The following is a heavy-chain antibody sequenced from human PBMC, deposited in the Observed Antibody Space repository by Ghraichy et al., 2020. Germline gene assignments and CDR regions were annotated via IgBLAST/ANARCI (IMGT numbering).Heavy chain of an antibody. Sequence: SETLSLTCTVSGGSNSGSSYYWGWIRQPPRKGLEWIGSIYYSGSTYYNPSLRSRVTISVDTSKKQLSLKLSSVTAADTAVYYCARHDDPYEYFHHWGQGTLVTVSS. J-gene: IGHJ1*01. CDR3: ARHDDPYEYFHH. CDR1: GGSNSGSSYY. D-gene: IGHD3-16*01. V-gene: IGHV4-39*01. CDR2: IYYSGST.